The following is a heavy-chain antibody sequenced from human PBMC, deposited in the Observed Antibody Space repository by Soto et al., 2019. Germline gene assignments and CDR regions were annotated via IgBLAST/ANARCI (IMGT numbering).Heavy chain of an antibody. D-gene: IGHD4-17*01. CDR3: AKSKSYGDYDY. CDR1: GCTFIGYA. V-gene: IGHV3-23*01. Sequence: GVSKILSCTASGCTFIGYARSWVRQAPGKGLEWVSAISGSGGSTYYADSVKGRFTISRDNSKNTLYLQMNSLRAEDTAVYYCAKSKSYGDYDYWGQGTLVTVSS. J-gene: IGHJ4*02. CDR2: ISGSGGST.